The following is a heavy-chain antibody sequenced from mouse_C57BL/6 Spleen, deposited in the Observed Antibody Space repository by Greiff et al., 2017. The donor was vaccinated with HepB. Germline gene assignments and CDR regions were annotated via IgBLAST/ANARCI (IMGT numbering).Heavy chain of an antibody. V-gene: IGHV1-26*01. CDR2: INPNNGGT. J-gene: IGHJ1*03. CDR3: ARFRVITTVVDRYFDV. Sequence: EVQLQQSGPELVKPGASVKISCKASGYTFTDYYMNWVKQSHGKSLEWIGDINPNNGGTSYNQKFKGKATLTVDKSSSTAYMELRSLTSEDSAVYYCARFRVITTVVDRYFDVWGTGTTVTVSS. CDR1: GYTFTDYY. D-gene: IGHD1-1*01.